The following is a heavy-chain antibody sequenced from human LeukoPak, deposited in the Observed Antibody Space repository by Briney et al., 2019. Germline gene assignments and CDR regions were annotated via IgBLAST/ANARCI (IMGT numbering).Heavy chain of an antibody. V-gene: IGHV3-48*03. CDR3: ARNQIPGYSSGWYRNWFDP. J-gene: IGHJ5*02. CDR1: GFTFSSYE. D-gene: IGHD6-19*01. Sequence: GGSLRLSCAASGFTFSSYEMNWVRQAPGKGLEWVSYISSSGSTIYYADSVKGRFTISRDNAKNSLYLQMNSLRAEDTAAYYCARNQIPGYSSGWYRNWFDPWGQGTLVTVSS. CDR2: ISSSGSTI.